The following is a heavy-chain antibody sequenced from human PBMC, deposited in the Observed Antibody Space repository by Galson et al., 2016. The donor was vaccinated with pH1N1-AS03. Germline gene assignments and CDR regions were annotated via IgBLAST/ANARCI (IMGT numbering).Heavy chain of an antibody. CDR3: ARGTPGASVAYYSGMDV. J-gene: IGHJ6*02. CDR2: IFHSGTT. D-gene: IGHD4/OR15-4a*01. CDR1: GDSISNGGYS. V-gene: IGHV4-30-2*01. Sequence: TLSLTCAVSGDSISNGGYSWSWIRQPPGKGLEWIGYIFHSGTTFYTPSLKSRVTMSVDRPSNQFSLRLISVTAADTAVNYCARGTPGASVAYYSGMDVWGPGTMVIVSS.